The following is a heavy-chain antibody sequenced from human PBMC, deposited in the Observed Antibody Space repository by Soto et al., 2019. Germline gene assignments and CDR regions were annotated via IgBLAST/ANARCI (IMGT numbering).Heavy chain of an antibody. D-gene: IGHD6-19*01. V-gene: IGHV1-18*04. J-gene: IGHJ5*02. Sequence: QVQLVQSGAEVKKPGASVQVSCKASGYSFTRYGINWVRQAPGQGLEWMGWISSYNGDTNYAQKFQGRVTMTTDTSTTTVYMDLRSLTSDETAVYFCARGDSTGSPRGWFDPWGQGTLVTGSS. CDR2: ISSYNGDT. CDR3: ARGDSTGSPRGWFDP. CDR1: GYSFTRYG.